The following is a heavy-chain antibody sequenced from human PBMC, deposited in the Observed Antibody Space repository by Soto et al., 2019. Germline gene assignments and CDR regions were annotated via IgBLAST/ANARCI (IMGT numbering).Heavy chain of an antibody. D-gene: IGHD5-12*01. CDR1: GDSFNDYY. J-gene: IGHJ6*03. Sequence: QVQLAQSGAEVRKPGASVTVSCRSSGDSFNDYYIHWVRQAPGQGFEWMGWINPNGGVTKYAQKFQGWVSMTRDTSIRTVYMQLSRLRSGDTAVYYCARESGGATATLDYYYFYMDVWGTGTTVTVSS. CDR3: ARESGGATATLDYYYFYMDV. CDR2: INPNGGVT. V-gene: IGHV1-2*04.